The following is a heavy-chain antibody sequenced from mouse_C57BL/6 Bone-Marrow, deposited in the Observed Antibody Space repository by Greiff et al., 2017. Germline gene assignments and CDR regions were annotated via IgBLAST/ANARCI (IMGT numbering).Heavy chain of an antibody. V-gene: IGHV1-81*01. Sequence: VQLQQSGAELARPGASVKLSCKASGYTFTSYGISWVKQRTGQGLEWIGEIYPRSGNTYYNEKFKGKATLTADKSSSTAYMELRSLTSADSAVYFGARPGPYAMDYWGQGTSVTVSS. CDR2: IYPRSGNT. J-gene: IGHJ4*01. CDR1: GYTFTSYG. CDR3: ARPGPYAMDY.